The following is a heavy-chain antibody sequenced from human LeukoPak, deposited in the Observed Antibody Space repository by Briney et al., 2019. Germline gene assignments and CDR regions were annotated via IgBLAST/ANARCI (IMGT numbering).Heavy chain of an antibody. CDR2: ISGSGGST. D-gene: IGHD6-13*01. CDR3: ARDTIEKRYSGVGYMDV. Sequence: GGSLRLSCAASGFTFSSYGMSWVRQAPGKGLEWVSAISGSGGSTYYADSVKGRFTISRDNSKNTLYLQMNCLRAEDTAVYYCARDTIEKRYSGVGYMDVWGKGTTVTISS. J-gene: IGHJ6*03. CDR1: GFTFSSYG. V-gene: IGHV3-23*01.